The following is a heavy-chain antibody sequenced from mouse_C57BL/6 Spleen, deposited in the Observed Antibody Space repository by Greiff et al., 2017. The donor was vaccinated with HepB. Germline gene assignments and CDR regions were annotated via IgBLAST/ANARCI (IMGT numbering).Heavy chain of an antibody. V-gene: IGHV1-26*01. CDR3: ARSDDYDVPFDY. J-gene: IGHJ2*01. CDR2: INPNNGGT. Sequence: EVQLQQSGPELVKPGASVKISCKASGYTFTDYYMNWVKQSHGKSLEWIGDINPNNGGTSYNQKFKGKATLTVDKSSSTAYMELRSLTSEDSAVYYCARSDDYDVPFDYWGQGTTLTVSS. D-gene: IGHD2-4*01. CDR1: GYTFTDYY.